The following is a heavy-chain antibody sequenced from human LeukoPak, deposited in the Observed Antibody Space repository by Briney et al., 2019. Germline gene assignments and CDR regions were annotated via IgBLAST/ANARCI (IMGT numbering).Heavy chain of an antibody. CDR3: ARGIRTPKYYYGSGIQYDYFDY. V-gene: IGHV1-2*02. Sequence: RGASVKVSCKASGYTFTGYYMHWVRQAPGQGLEWMGWINPNSGGTNYAQKFQGRVTMTRDTSISTAYMELSRLRSDDTAVYYCARGIRTPKYYYGSGIQYDYFDYWGQGTLVTVSS. CDR1: GYTFTGYY. J-gene: IGHJ4*02. CDR2: INPNSGGT. D-gene: IGHD3-10*01.